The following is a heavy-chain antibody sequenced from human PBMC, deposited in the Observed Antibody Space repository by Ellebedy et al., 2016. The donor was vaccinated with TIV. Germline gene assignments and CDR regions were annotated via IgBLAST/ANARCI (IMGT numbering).Heavy chain of an antibody. V-gene: IGHV1-2*02. D-gene: IGHD4-17*01. CDR1: GDTFIDNY. Sequence: ASVKVSCKASGDTFIDNYIHWVRQAPGQGLEWMGWINPNSGGTNYAQKFQGRVTMTREPSISTTIRTTYMELSSLSSDDTAMYFCARYGRVVGMDVWGQGTKVIVSS. CDR3: ARYGRVVGMDV. CDR2: INPNSGGT. J-gene: IGHJ6*02.